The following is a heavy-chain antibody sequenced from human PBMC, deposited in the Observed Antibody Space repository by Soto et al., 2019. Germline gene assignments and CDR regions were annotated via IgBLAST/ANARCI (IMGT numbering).Heavy chain of an antibody. D-gene: IGHD3-3*01. CDR2: INHSGST. V-gene: IGHV4-34*01. CDR3: ARRLDFANGYFTAPMDV. Sequence: SETLSLTCAVYGGSFSGYYWSWIRQPPGKGLEWIGEINHSGSTNYNPSLKSRVTISVDTSKNQFSLRLTSVTAADTAVYYFARRLDFANGYFTAPMDVWGKGTTVTVSS. J-gene: IGHJ6*03. CDR1: GGSFSGYY.